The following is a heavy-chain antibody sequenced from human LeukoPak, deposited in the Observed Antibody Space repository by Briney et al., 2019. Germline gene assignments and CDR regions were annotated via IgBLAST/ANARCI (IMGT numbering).Heavy chain of an antibody. D-gene: IGHD4/OR15-4a*01. CDR1: GDSISSSSYY. CDR3: ARGRRIVVLPGRGYFDL. CDR2: IYYAGST. J-gene: IGHJ2*01. V-gene: IGHV4-39*02. Sequence: SETLSLTCNVSGDSISSSSYYWSWIRVPPGKGLEWIGSIYYAGSTYYSPSLKSRVTLSVDTSTNHFSLNIKSVTAADTAMYYCARGRRIVVLPGRGYFDLWGRGTLVTVSS.